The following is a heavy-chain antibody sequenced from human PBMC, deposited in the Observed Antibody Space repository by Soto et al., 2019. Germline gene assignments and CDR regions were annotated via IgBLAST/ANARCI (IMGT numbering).Heavy chain of an antibody. J-gene: IGHJ6*02. CDR3: ARVGCSSTSCSAGSYSSSWYRVYYYYGMDV. Sequence: GASVKVSCKASGYTFTSYGISWVRQAPGQGLEWMGWISAYNGNTNYAQKLQGRVTMTTDTSTSTAYMELRSLRSDDTAVYYCARVGCSSTSCSAGSYSSSWYRVYYYYGMDVWGQGTTVTVSS. D-gene: IGHD2-2*01. CDR1: GYTFTSYG. V-gene: IGHV1-18*04. CDR2: ISAYNGNT.